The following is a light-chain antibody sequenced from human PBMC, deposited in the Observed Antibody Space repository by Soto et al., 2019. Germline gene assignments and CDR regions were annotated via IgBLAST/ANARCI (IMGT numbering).Light chain of an antibody. CDR2: GVS. CDR1: QSVSSNY. Sequence: FKTSAFCVSLPPEASATLSCRASQSVSSNYFAWYQQKPGQAPRLLIYGVSSRATGIPDRFSGSGSGTDFTLTISSLEPEDVAVYNCEQYGSPPRTFGQGTKV. J-gene: IGKJ1*01. V-gene: IGKV3-20*01. CDR3: EQYGSPPRT.